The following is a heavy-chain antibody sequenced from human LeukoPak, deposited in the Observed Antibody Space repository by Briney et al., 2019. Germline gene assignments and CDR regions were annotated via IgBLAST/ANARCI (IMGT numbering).Heavy chain of an antibody. J-gene: IGHJ5*02. Sequence: PGRSLRLSCAASGFTFSSYGMHWVRQAPGKGLEWVSAISGSGGSTYYADSVKGRFTISRDNSKNTLYLQMNSLRAEDTAVYYCAKTPYSSGFNWFDPWGQGTLVTVSS. V-gene: IGHV3-23*01. CDR3: AKTPYSSGFNWFDP. CDR1: GFTFSSYG. CDR2: ISGSGGST. D-gene: IGHD6-19*01.